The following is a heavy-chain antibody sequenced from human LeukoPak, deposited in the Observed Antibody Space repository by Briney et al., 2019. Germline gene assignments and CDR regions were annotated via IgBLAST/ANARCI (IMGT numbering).Heavy chain of an antibody. D-gene: IGHD4-17*01. V-gene: IGHV3-23*01. Sequence: GGSLRLSCAASEFTFSTYAMNWVRRAPGKGLEWVSVISGSSGTTYYADSVKGRFTISRDNSKSTLYLQINSLRAEDTAVYYCAKDYGPMGLFDYCGQGTLVTVSS. CDR2: ISGSSGTT. CDR3: AKDYGPMGLFDY. CDR1: EFTFSTYA. J-gene: IGHJ4*02.